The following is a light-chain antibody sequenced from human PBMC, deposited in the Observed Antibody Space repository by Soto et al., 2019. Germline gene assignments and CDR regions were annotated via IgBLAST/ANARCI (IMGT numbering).Light chain of an antibody. CDR3: CSYAGSSTLYVV. Sequence: QSALTQPASVSGSPGQSITISCTGTSSDVGSYNLVSWYQQHPGKAPKLMIYEGSKRPSGVSNRFSGSKSGNTASLTISGLQAEDEADYYCCSYAGSSTLYVVFGGGTKLTVL. V-gene: IGLV2-23*03. J-gene: IGLJ2*01. CDR2: EGS. CDR1: SSDVGSYNL.